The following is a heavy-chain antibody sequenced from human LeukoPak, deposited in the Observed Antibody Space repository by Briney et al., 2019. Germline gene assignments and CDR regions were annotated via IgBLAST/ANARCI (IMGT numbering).Heavy chain of an antibody. CDR3: ARGGLNYGDYKYYYYYGMDV. CDR2: IGTAGDP. Sequence: GGSLRLSCAASGFTFSSYDMHWVRQATGKGLEWVSAIGTAGDPYYPGSVKGRFTISRENAKNSLYLQMNSLRAGDTAAYYCARGGLNYGDYKYYYYYGMDVWGKGTTVTVSS. V-gene: IGHV3-13*05. J-gene: IGHJ6*04. D-gene: IGHD4-17*01. CDR1: GFTFSSYD.